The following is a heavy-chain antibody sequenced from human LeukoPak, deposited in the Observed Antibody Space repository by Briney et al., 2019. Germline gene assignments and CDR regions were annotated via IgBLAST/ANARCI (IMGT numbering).Heavy chain of an antibody. J-gene: IGHJ6*02. CDR3: AREDPQTTVPEGLDV. D-gene: IGHD4-17*01. Sequence: SETLSLTCTVSGGSIGNYYWSWLRQPPGKGLEWIGYIYFSGTTNINPSLKSRVTISVDMSRNQLSLKLSSVTAADTAVYYCAREDPQTTVPEGLDVWGQGTTVTVSS. V-gene: IGHV4-59*01. CDR1: GGSIGNYY. CDR2: IYFSGTT.